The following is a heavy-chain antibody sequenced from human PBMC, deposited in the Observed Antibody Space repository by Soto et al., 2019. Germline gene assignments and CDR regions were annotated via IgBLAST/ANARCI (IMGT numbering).Heavy chain of an antibody. Sequence: EAQLLQSGGGLVPPGGSLRLSCVASGFAFGNYPMAWVRQTPGKGLQWISTISGSGGMTDYEDSVRGRFTVSIDHSKDTVHLQMTSLRADDTAVYYCARDHGMFLSYYYYGMDVWGQGTTVTVSS. CDR2: ISGSGGMT. J-gene: IGHJ6*02. CDR3: ARDHGMFLSYYYYGMDV. CDR1: GFAFGNYP. D-gene: IGHD3-10*02. V-gene: IGHV3-23*01.